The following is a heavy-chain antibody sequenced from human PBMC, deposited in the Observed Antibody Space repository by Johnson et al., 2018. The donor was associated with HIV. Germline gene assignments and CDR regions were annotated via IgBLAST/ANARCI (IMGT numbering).Heavy chain of an antibody. V-gene: IGHV3-30*04. Sequence: QVQLVESGGGVVQPGRSLRLSCAASGFTFSSYAMHWVRQAPGKGLEWVAVISYDGSNRYHADSVKGRFTISRDNPKNTLYLQMNSLRAEETAVHYCARDQAVGATSDAFDIWGQGTMVTVSS. CDR3: ARDQAVGATSDAFDI. CDR1: GFTFSSYA. CDR2: ISYDGSNR. J-gene: IGHJ3*02. D-gene: IGHD1-26*01.